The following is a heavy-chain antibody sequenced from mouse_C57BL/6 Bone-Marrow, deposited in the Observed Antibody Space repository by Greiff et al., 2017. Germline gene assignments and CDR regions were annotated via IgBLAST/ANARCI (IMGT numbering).Heavy chain of an antibody. CDR2: FHPYNDDT. V-gene: IGHV1-47*01. J-gene: IGHJ2*01. D-gene: IGHD5-1*01. CDR3: ARSSTFFYYLDY. CDR1: GYTFTTYP. Sequence: QVHVKQSGAELVKPGASVKMSCKASGYTFTTYPIEWMKQNHGKSLEWIGNFHPYNDDTKYNEKFKGKATLTVEKSSNTVYLELSRLTSDDSAVYYCARSSTFFYYLDYWGQGTTLTVSS.